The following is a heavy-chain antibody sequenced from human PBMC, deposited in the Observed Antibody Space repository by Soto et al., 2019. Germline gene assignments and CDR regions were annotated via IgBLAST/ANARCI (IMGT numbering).Heavy chain of an antibody. V-gene: IGHV1-46*01. CDR2: INPSGGST. CDR3: ARDGGDIVVVVAATPGYYFDY. J-gene: IGHJ4*02. Sequence: QVQLVQSGAEVKKPGASVKVSCKASGYTFTSYYMHWVRQAPGQGLEWMGIINPSGGSTSYAQKFQGRVTMTRDTSTSTVYMELSSLRSEDTAVYYCARDGGDIVVVVAATPGYYFDYWGQGTLVTVSS. CDR1: GYTFTSYY. D-gene: IGHD2-15*01.